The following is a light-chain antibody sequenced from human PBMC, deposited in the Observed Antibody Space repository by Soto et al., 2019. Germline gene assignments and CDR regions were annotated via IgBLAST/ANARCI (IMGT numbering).Light chain of an antibody. V-gene: IGKV3-15*01. CDR1: QSLSDT. CDR3: QQYDDWPLT. J-gene: IGKJ5*01. Sequence: EIVMTQSPATLSVSPGGRATLSCRASQSLSDTLAWYQQKPGQAPRLLIYGASTRAPGFPARFSGSGSGTDFTLTISSLQSEDFGVYYCQQYDDWPLTFGQGTRLETK. CDR2: GAS.